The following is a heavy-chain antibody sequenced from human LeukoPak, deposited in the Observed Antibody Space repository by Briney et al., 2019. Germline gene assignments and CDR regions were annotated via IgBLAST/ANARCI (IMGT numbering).Heavy chain of an antibody. Sequence: ASVKVSCKASGGTFSSYAISWVRQAPGQGLEWMGRITPILGIANYAQKFQGRVTITADKSTSTAYMELSSLRSEDTAVYYCARGGSGATGWFDPWGRGTLVTVSS. D-gene: IGHD1-26*01. CDR3: ARGGSGATGWFDP. J-gene: IGHJ5*02. CDR2: ITPILGIA. CDR1: GGTFSSYA. V-gene: IGHV1-69*04.